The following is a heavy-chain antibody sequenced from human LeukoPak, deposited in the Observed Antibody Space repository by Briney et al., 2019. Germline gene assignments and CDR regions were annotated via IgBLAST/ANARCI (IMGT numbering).Heavy chain of an antibody. Sequence: SETLSLTCAVSADSFSSHYWTWIRQPPGKGLEWIGYISYIGSTNYNPSLKSRVTISIDTSKDQFSLKLTSVTAADTAAYYCARDLVTVTKGFDIWGQGTMVSISS. D-gene: IGHD4-17*01. V-gene: IGHV4-59*11. CDR3: ARDLVTVTKGFDI. J-gene: IGHJ3*02. CDR1: ADSFSSHY. CDR2: ISYIGST.